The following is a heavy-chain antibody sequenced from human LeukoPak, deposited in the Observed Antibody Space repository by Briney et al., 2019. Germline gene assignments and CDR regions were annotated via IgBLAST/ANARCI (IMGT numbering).Heavy chain of an antibody. CDR1: GGSITTSSYY. D-gene: IGHD2/OR15-2a*01. V-gene: IGHV4-39*01. CDR2: IYYSGST. J-gene: IGHJ2*01. Sequence: SETLSLTCTVSGGSITTSSYYWGWIRQPPGKGLEWIGIIYYSGSTYYDPSLKGRVTISVDTSKNQFSLKLSSVTAADTAVYYCARAFRARYFDLWGRGTLVTVSS. CDR3: ARAFRARYFDL.